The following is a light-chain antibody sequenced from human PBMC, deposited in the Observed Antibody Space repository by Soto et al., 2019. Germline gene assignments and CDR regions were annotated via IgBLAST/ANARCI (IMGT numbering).Light chain of an antibody. J-gene: IGLJ1*01. CDR1: SSDVGGYNY. CDR2: EVS. V-gene: IGLV2-14*01. Sequence: QSALTQPASVSGSPGQSITISCTGTSSDVGGYNYVSWYQQYPGKAPKLMIYEVSNRPSGVSNHFSASKSGNTASLTISGLQAEDEADYYCSSYAGGKNFYVFGTGTKLTVL. CDR3: SSYAGGKNFYV.